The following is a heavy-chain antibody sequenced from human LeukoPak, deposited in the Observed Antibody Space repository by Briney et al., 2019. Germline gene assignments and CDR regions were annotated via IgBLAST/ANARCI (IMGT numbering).Heavy chain of an antibody. J-gene: IGHJ6*03. Sequence: GASVKVSCKASGYTFTSYDINWVRQATGQGLEWMGWMNPNSGNTGYAQKFQGRVTMTRNTSISTACMELSSLRSEDTAVYYCARGKAAAGPKNYYMDVWGKGTTVTVSS. V-gene: IGHV1-8*01. CDR3: ARGKAAAGPKNYYMDV. CDR1: GYTFTSYD. D-gene: IGHD6-13*01. CDR2: MNPNSGNT.